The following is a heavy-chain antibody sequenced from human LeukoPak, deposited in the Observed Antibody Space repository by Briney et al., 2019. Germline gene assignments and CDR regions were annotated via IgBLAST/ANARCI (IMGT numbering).Heavy chain of an antibody. Sequence: ASVKVSCKASGYTFTSYDINWVRQATGQGLEWMGWLNPNSGNTGYAQKFQGRVTITRNTSISTAYMELSSLRSEDTAVYYCARGGVYYDFWSGYHDAFDIWGQGTMVTVSS. J-gene: IGHJ3*02. V-gene: IGHV1-8*03. CDR2: LNPNSGNT. CDR3: ARGGVYYDFWSGYHDAFDI. CDR1: GYTFTSYD. D-gene: IGHD3-3*01.